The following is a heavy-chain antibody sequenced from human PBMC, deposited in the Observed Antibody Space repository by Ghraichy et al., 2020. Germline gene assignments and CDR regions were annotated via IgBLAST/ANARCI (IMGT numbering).Heavy chain of an antibody. CDR1: GGSISSGDYY. Sequence: SETLSLTCTVSGGSISSGDYYWSWIRQPPGKGLEWIGYIYYSGSTYYNPSLKSRVTISVDTSKNQFSLKLSSVTAADTAVYYCARDQGPYYDYVEGSMDVWGQGTTVTVSS. D-gene: IGHD3-16*01. CDR2: IYYSGST. J-gene: IGHJ6*02. CDR3: ARDQGPYYDYVEGSMDV. V-gene: IGHV4-30-4*01.